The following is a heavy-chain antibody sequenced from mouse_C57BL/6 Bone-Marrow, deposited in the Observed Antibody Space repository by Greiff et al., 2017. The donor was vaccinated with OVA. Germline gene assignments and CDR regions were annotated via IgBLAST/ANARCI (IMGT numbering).Heavy chain of an antibody. D-gene: IGHD2-5*01. Sequence: QVQLKQSGAELARPGASVKLSCKASGYTFTSYGISWVKQRTGQGLEWIGEIYPRSGNTYYNEKFKGKATLTADKSSSTAYMELRSLTSEDSAVYFCARSAYSNYVNYAMDYWGQGTSVTVSS. CDR3: ARSAYSNYVNYAMDY. V-gene: IGHV1-81*01. CDR1: GYTFTSYG. CDR2: IYPRSGNT. J-gene: IGHJ4*01.